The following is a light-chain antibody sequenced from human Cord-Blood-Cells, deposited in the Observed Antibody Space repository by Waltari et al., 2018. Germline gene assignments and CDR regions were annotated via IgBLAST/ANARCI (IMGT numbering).Light chain of an antibody. J-gene: IGKJ4*01. CDR1: QSISSD. CDR2: AAS. CDR3: QQSYSTPLT. V-gene: IGKV1-39*01. Sequence: DIQMTQSPSSLSASVGDRVTITCRASQSISSDLNWYQQKPRQAPKLLIYAASSLQIGVPSRFSGSGSGTDFTLTISSLQPEDFATYYCQQSYSTPLTFGGGTKVEIK.